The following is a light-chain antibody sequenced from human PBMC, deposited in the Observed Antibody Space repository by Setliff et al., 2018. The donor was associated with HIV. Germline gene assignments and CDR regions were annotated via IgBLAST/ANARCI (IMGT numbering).Light chain of an antibody. CDR1: SRDVGSSNY. CDR3: CSYTTSSTFV. J-gene: IGLJ3*02. Sequence: SVLTQPASVPGSPGQSITISCTGTSRDVGSSNYVSWYQHHPGKAPRLIIYDVSERPSAVSNRFSGSKSGNTASLTISGLQPEDEADYYCCSYTTSSTFVFGGGTKVTV. CDR2: DVS. V-gene: IGLV2-14*03.